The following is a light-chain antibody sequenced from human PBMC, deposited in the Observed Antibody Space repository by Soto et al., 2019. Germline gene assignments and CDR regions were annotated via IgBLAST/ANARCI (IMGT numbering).Light chain of an antibody. Sequence: QSVLTQPPSVSGAPGQRVTISCTGSSSNIEAGYDVHWYLHLPGTAPKLLIFGNSHRPSGVPDRFSASKSGTSASLAITGLQAEDEADYYCQSYDNTLSGVVFGGGTKLTVL. CDR1: SSNIEAGYD. CDR3: QSYDNTLSGVV. V-gene: IGLV1-40*01. CDR2: GNS. J-gene: IGLJ2*01.